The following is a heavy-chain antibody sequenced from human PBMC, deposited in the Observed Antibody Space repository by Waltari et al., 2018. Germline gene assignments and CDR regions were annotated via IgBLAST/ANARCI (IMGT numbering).Heavy chain of an antibody. CDR1: GGSISSSSYY. Sequence: QLQLQESGPGLVKPSETLSLTCTVSGGSISSSSYYWGCIRQPPGKGLEWIGSIYYSGSTNYNPSLKSRVTISVDTSKNQFSLKLSAVTAADTAVYYCARRDYYGSGSFDYWGQGTLVTVSS. D-gene: IGHD3-10*01. J-gene: IGHJ4*02. CDR2: IYYSGST. V-gene: IGHV4-39*01. CDR3: ARRDYYGSGSFDY.